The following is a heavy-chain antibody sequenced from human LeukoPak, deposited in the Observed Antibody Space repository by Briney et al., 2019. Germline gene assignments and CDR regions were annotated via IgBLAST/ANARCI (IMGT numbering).Heavy chain of an antibody. CDR3: ARNYYYDSSGYAARY. V-gene: IGHV1-46*01. D-gene: IGHD3-22*01. CDR2: INPSGGST. J-gene: IGHJ4*02. CDR1: GYTFTSYY. Sequence: ASVKLSCKASGYTFTSYYIHWVRQAPGQGLEWMGIINPSGGSTNYTQKFQRRVSMTRDTSTSTVYMEVRRMSSEDTAVYYCARNYYYDSSGYAARYWGQGTLVTVSS.